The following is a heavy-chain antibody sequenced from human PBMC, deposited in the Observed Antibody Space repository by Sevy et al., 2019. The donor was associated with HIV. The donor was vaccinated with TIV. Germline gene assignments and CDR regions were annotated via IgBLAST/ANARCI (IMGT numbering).Heavy chain of an antibody. CDR2: ISSSSSYI. CDR3: ARPLKYCSSTSCYLGDYYYYMDV. D-gene: IGHD2-2*01. V-gene: IGHV3-21*01. CDR1: GFTFSSYS. Sequence: GGSLRLACAASGFTFSSYSMNWVRQAPGKGLEWVSSISSSSSYIYYADSVKGRFTISRDNAKNSLYLQRNSLRAEDTAVYYCARPLKYCSSTSCYLGDYYYYMDVWGKGTTVTVSS. J-gene: IGHJ6*03.